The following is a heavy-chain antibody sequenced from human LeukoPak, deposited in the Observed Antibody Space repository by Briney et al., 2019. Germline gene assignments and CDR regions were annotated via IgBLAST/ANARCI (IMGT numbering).Heavy chain of an antibody. V-gene: IGHV4-59*12. CDR3: ARCRGYCSSTSCYISPYYYYYYMDV. CDR2: IDYTGDT. J-gene: IGHJ6*03. D-gene: IGHD2-2*02. Sequence: SETLSLTCTVSGGVIGLSYWSWIRQSPEKGLEWIGYIDYTGDTNSNPSLKSRVTISVDTSKNQFSLKLSSVTAADTAVYYCARCRGYCSSTSCYISPYYYYYYMDVWGKGTTVTVSS. CDR1: GGVIGLSY.